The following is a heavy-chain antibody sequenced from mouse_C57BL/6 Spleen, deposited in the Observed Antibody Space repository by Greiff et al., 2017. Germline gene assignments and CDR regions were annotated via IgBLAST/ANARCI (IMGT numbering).Heavy chain of an antibody. CDR1: GYTFTSYW. CDR3: ARWGSLTGTLFDY. V-gene: IGHV1-69*01. CDR2: IDPSDSYT. D-gene: IGHD4-1*01. J-gene: IGHJ2*01. Sequence: VQLQQPGAELVMPGASVKLSCKASGYTFTSYWMHWVKQRPGQGLEWIGEIDPSDSYTNYNQKFKGKSTLTVDKSSSTAYMQLSSLTSEDSAVYYCARWGSLTGTLFDYWGQGTTLTVSS.